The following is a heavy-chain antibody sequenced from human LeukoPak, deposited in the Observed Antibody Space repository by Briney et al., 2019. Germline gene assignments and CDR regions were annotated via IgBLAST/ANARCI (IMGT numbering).Heavy chain of an antibody. CDR3: AGSGSPSIDYYYYMDV. J-gene: IGHJ6*03. V-gene: IGHV1-69*13. CDR1: GGTFSSYA. CDR2: IIPIFGTA. D-gene: IGHD3-10*01. Sequence: ASVKVSCKASGGTFSSYAISWVRQAPGQGLEWMGGIIPIFGTANYAQKFQGRVTITADESTSTAYMELSSLRSEDTAVYYRAGSGSPSIDYYYYMDVWGKGTTVTISS.